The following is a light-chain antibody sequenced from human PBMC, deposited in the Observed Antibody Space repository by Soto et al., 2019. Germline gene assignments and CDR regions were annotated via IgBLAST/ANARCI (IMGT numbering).Light chain of an antibody. J-gene: IGKJ1*01. V-gene: IGKV1-39*01. CDR3: QQSYSTLWT. CDR2: AAS. CDR1: QSISSY. Sequence: DIRMTQSRSSLSASVGDIFTIRCRASQSISSYLNWYQQEPGKAPKLLIYAASSLQSVAPSRFSGSGSGTDFTLTISSLQPEDFATYYCQQSYSTLWTFGQGPRWIS.